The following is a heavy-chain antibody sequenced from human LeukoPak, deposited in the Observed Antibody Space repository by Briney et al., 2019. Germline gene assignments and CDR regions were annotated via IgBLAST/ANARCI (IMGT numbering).Heavy chain of an antibody. CDR2: IDPSDSYT. D-gene: IGHD1-7*01. CDR1: GYSFTSQW. J-gene: IGHJ4*02. Sequence: GESLKISCKGSGYSFTSQWISWVRQMPGKGLEWMGRIDPSDSYTDYSPSFQGHVPISVDKSISTAYLQWNSLKASDTAMYYCARHVQIGTLGYWGQGTLVTVSS. V-gene: IGHV5-10-1*01. CDR3: ARHVQIGTLGY.